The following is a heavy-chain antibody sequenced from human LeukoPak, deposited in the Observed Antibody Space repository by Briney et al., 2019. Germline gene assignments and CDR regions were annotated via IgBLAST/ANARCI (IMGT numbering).Heavy chain of an antibody. CDR2: IYTSGST. CDR3: ARGFITTSSSSWYRQLLGGPYYYMDV. CDR1: GGSISSGSYY. D-gene: IGHD6-13*01. Sequence: SETLSLTCTVSGGSISSGSYYWSWIRQPAGKGLEWIGRIYTSGSTNYNPSLKSRVTISVDTSKNQFSLKLSSVTAADTAVYYCARGFITTSSSSWYRQLLGGPYYYMDVWGKGTTVTISS. V-gene: IGHV4-61*02. J-gene: IGHJ6*03.